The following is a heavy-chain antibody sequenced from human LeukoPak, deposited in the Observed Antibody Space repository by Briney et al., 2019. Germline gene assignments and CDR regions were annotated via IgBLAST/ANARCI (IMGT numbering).Heavy chain of an antibody. Sequence: ASVKVSCKASGYTFTSYDINWVRQATGQGLEWMGWMNPNSGNTGYAQKFQGRVTMTRNTSISTAYMELSSLRSEDTAVYYCARVASGWYGDYYYGMDVWGQGTTVTVSS. D-gene: IGHD6-19*01. J-gene: IGHJ6*02. CDR2: MNPNSGNT. CDR3: ARVASGWYGDYYYGMDV. V-gene: IGHV1-8*01. CDR1: GYTFTSYD.